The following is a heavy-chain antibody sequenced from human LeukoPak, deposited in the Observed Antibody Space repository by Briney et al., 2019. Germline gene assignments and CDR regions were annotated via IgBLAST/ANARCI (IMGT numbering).Heavy chain of an antibody. Sequence: TSETLSLTCTVSGGSISSYYWSWIRQPPGKGLQWIGYIYYSGSTNYNPSLKSRVTISVDTSKNQFSLKLSSVTAADTAVYYCARGLLDGYTHPAAFDIWGQGTMVTVSS. CDR1: GGSISSYY. CDR3: ARGLLDGYTHPAAFDI. J-gene: IGHJ3*02. D-gene: IGHD5-24*01. CDR2: IYYSGST. V-gene: IGHV4-59*01.